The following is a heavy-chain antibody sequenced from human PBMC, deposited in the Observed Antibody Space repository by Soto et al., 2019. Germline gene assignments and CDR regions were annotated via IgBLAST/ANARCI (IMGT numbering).Heavy chain of an antibody. CDR3: ARKSDSSPVPEADGV. CDR1: GFSVGSNY. D-gene: IGHD2-8*01. J-gene: IGHJ4*02. V-gene: IGHV3-53*02. Sequence: EVQLVETGGGLIQPGVSLRLSCAASGFSVGSNYMTWCRQSPGKGLEWVSLIYSNGDTDYADSVKGRFSISRDNFKNTLYLQMNNLRAEDTAVYHCARKSDSSPVPEADGVWGRGTLVTVSS. CDR2: IYSNGDT.